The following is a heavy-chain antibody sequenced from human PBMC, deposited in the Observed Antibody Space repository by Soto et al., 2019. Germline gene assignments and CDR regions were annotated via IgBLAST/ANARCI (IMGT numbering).Heavy chain of an antibody. CDR3: ARHDWNGVDY. Sequence: SETLSLTCTVSCGSISRSSYYWGWIRQPPGKGLEWIGSIYYSGSTYYNPSLKSRVTISVDTSKNQFSLKLSSVTAADTAVYYCARHDWNGVDYWGQGTLVTVSS. CDR1: CGSISRSSYY. CDR2: IYYSGST. V-gene: IGHV4-39*01. J-gene: IGHJ4*02. D-gene: IGHD1-1*01.